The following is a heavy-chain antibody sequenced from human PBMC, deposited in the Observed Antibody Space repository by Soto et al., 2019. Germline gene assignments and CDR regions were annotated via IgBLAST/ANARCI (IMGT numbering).Heavy chain of an antibody. CDR2: ISGSGGST. J-gene: IGHJ3*02. CDR3: AKDSTRDYDYVWGSSNAFDI. D-gene: IGHD3-16*01. CDR1: GFTFSSYA. Sequence: GGSLRLSCAASGFTFSSYAMSWVRQAPGKGLEWVSAISGSGGSTYYADSVKGRFTISRDNSKNTLYLQMNSLRAEDTAVYYCAKDSTRDYDYVWGSSNAFDIWGQGTMVTVSS. V-gene: IGHV3-23*01.